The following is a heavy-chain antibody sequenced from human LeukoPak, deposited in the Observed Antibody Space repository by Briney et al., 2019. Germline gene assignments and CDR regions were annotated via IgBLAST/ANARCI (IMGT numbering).Heavy chain of an antibody. D-gene: IGHD3-3*01. CDR2: ISGSGGST. CDR1: GFTFSSYA. V-gene: IGHV3-23*01. Sequence: GGSLRLSCAASGFTFSSYAMSWVRQAPGKGLEWVSAISGSGGSTYYADSVKGRFTVSRDDSKNTVDLQMNNLRAEDTASYYCAKGGPEWYFYYYMDVWGKGTTVTVTS. J-gene: IGHJ6*03. CDR3: AKGGPEWYFYYYMDV.